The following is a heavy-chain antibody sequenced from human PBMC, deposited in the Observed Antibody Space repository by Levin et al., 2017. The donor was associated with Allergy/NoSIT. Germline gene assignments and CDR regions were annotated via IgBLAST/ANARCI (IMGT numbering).Heavy chain of an antibody. V-gene: IGHV1-58*01. CDR2: IVVGSGKP. D-gene: IGHD2-8*01. J-gene: IGHJ4*02. Sequence: VASVKVSCKASGFTFSNSLVQWVRQARGQRLEWFGWIVVGSGKPKYAQRFQERVTITRDMSTSTAYMELKSLTSEDTAVFYCAFGRGLYSPDYWGQGTLVTVSS. CDR1: GFTFSNSL. CDR3: AFGRGLYSPDY.